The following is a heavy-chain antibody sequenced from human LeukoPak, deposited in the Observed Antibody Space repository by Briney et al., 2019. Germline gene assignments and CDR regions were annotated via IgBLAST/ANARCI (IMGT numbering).Heavy chain of an antibody. CDR1: GFTFSSYS. CDR2: ISGSGGST. J-gene: IGHJ4*02. Sequence: GGSLRLSCATSGFTFSSYSMNWVRQAPGKGLEWVSAISGSGGSTYYADSVKGRFTISRDNSKNTLYLQMNSLRAEDTAVYYCAKSGSYYYYFDYWGQGTLVTVSS. V-gene: IGHV3-23*01. CDR3: AKSGSYYYYFDY. D-gene: IGHD3-10*01.